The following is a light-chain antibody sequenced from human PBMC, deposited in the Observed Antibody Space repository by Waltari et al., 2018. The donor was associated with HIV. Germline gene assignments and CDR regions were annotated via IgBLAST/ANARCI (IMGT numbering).Light chain of an antibody. Sequence: QSVLTQPPSASGTPGQRVTISCSGSSSHIGSIYVYWYQHLPGAAPKLLIYRSDRRPSVGPDRFSGTKSGTSASLTISGLRSEDEGDYYCGAWDDSLRMYVFGTGTKVTVL. CDR1: SSHIGSIY. CDR3: GAWDDSLRMYV. J-gene: IGLJ1*01. V-gene: IGLV1-47*01. CDR2: RSD.